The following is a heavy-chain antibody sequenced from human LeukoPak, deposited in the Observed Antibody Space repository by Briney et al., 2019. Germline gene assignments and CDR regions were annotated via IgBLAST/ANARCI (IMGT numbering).Heavy chain of an antibody. CDR1: GGTFSSYA. D-gene: IGHD2-8*01. Sequence: SVKIPCKASGGTFSSYAISWVRQAPGQGLEWMGRIIPIFGIANYAQKFQGRVTITADKSTSTAYMELSSLRSEGTAVYYCARTPGYYTGAFDIWGQGTMVTVSS. V-gene: IGHV1-69*04. CDR3: ARTPGYYTGAFDI. CDR2: IIPIFGIA. J-gene: IGHJ3*02.